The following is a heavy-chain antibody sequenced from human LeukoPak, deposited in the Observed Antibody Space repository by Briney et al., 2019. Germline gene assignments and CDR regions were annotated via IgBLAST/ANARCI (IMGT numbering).Heavy chain of an antibody. Sequence: GGSLRLSCAASGFTFSNYWMGWVRQPPGKGMQWVANIKEDGTEKYYVDSVKGRFTISRDNAKNSVYLQMNSLRVEDTAVYYCARRPFGADYWGQGTLVTVSS. V-gene: IGHV3-7*01. CDR3: ARRPFGADY. CDR1: GFTFSNYW. J-gene: IGHJ4*02. CDR2: IKEDGTEK. D-gene: IGHD3-10*01.